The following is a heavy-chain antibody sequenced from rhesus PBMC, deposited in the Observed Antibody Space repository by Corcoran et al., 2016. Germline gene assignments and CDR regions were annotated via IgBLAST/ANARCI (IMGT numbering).Heavy chain of an antibody. Sequence: EVQLVESGGGLVQPGGSLRLSCAASGFTFSSYDMSWVRQAPGKGLECVSYFSYTGKTIYYDDSVKGRFTISRDNAKNSLSLQMSSLRAEDTAVYYCTRDSGGYWGQGVLVTVSS. J-gene: IGHJ4*01. CDR3: TRDSGGY. V-gene: IGHV3-136*01. CDR1: GFTFSSYD. CDR2: FSYTGKTI.